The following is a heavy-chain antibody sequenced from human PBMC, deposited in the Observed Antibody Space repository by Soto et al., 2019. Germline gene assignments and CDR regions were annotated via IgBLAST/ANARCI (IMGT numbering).Heavy chain of an antibody. CDR2: ISYDVSNK. CDR1: GFTFSRYG. J-gene: IGHJ6*02. CDR3: AKGPTAPYYYDSSGYYYGATGNPETEYGMDV. D-gene: IGHD3-22*01. V-gene: IGHV3-30*18. Sequence: TGGSLRLSCAASGFTFSRYGMHWVRQAPGEGLEWVAVISYDVSNKYYADAVKGRFTISRDNSKNTLYLQMNSLRAEDTAVYYCAKGPTAPYYYDSSGYYYGATGNPETEYGMDVWGQGTTVTVSS.